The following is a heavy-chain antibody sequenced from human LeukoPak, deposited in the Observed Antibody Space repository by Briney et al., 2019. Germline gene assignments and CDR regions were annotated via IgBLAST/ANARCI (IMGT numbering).Heavy chain of an antibody. CDR2: ISSSTTTI. J-gene: IGHJ4*02. D-gene: IGHD3-3*01. V-gene: IGHV3-48*01. CDR3: ARTPYDFWSASYSYYFDY. CDR1: GFTFRSYS. Sequence: GGSLRLSCVGFGFTFRSYSMNWVRQAPGKGLEWVSCISSSTTTIYYADSVKGRFTISRDNAKNSLYLQMNSLRAEDTAVFYCARTPYDFWSASYSYYFDYWGQGTLVTVSS.